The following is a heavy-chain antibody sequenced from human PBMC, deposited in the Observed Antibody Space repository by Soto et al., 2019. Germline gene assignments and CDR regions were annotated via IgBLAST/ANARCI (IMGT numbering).Heavy chain of an antibody. D-gene: IGHD4-17*01. CDR1: GFTFSSYA. V-gene: IGHV3-30-3*01. CDR3: ARESGVTTALDY. Sequence: QVQLVEFGGGVVQPGRSLRLSCAASGFTFSSYAMHWVRQAPGKGLEWVAVISYDGSNKYYADSVKGRFTISRDNSKNTLYLQMNSLRAEDTAVYYCARESGVTTALDYWGQGTLVTVSS. CDR2: ISYDGSNK. J-gene: IGHJ4*02.